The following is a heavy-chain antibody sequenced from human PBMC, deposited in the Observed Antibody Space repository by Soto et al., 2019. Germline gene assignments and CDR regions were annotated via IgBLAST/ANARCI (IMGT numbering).Heavy chain of an antibody. CDR3: ARVGFPYYDILTGYYGSRAGYFDY. CDR2: IYYSGST. V-gene: IGHV4-61*01. Sequence: SETLSLTCTVSGGSVSSGSYYWSWIRQPPGKGPEWIGYIYYSGSTNYNPSLKSRVTISVDTSKNQFSLKLSSVTAADTAVYYCARVGFPYYDILTGYYGSRAGYFDYWGQGTLVTVSS. J-gene: IGHJ4*02. CDR1: GGSVSSGSYY. D-gene: IGHD3-9*01.